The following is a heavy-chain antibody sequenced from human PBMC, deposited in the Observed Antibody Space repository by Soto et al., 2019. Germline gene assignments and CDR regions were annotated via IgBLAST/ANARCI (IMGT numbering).Heavy chain of an antibody. CDR1: GGSINSYW. CDR3: GRDIGSYAYGEGY. J-gene: IGHJ4*02. Sequence: PSETLSLTCSVSGGSINSYWWSWIRQPAGKGLEWIGRVYSSGTTDYNPSLNSRATLSVETSTNQFSLKLSSVTAAGTAVYYCGRDIGSYAYGEGYWGQGIQVTVSS. V-gene: IGHV4-4*07. D-gene: IGHD3-16*01. CDR2: VYSSGTT.